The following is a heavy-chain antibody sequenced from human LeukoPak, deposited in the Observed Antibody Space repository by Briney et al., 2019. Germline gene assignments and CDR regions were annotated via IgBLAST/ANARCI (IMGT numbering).Heavy chain of an antibody. CDR2: ISASGGST. CDR1: GFTFSSYA. V-gene: IGHV3-23*01. Sequence: GGSLRLSCAASGFTFSSYAMTWVRQAPGKGLEWVSGISASGGSTYYAASVKGGFTVSRDKSRNTLSLQMDSLGAEDTAVYYCAIDQRTSSIKGAFDIWGQGTMVTVSS. CDR3: AIDQRTSSIKGAFDI. D-gene: IGHD2-2*01. J-gene: IGHJ3*02.